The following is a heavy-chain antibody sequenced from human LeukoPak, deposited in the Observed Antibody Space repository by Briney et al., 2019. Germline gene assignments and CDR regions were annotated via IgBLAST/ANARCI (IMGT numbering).Heavy chain of an antibody. CDR1: GGSISSGGYY. V-gene: IGHV4-30-2*02. CDR3: ARSGRGLATRFDP. J-gene: IGHJ5*02. CDR2: IYHSGST. Sequence: SETLSLTCTVSGGSISSGGYYWSWIRQPPGKGLEWIGYIYHSGSTYYNPSLKSRVTISVDTSKNQFSLKLSSVTAADTAVYYCARSGRGLATRFDPWGQGILVTVSS. D-gene: IGHD1-26*01.